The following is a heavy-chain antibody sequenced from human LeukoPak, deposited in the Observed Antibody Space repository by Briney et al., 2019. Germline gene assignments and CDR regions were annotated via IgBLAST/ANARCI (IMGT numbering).Heavy chain of an antibody. D-gene: IGHD5-18*01. CDR3: AREIEGASYGYYYYYYYMDV. V-gene: IGHV1-69*06. Sequence: SVKVSCKASGGTFSSYAISWVRQAPGQGLEWMGGIIPIFGTANYAQKFQGRVTITADKSTSTAYMELSSLRSEDTAVYYCAREIEGASYGYYYYYYYMDVWGKGTTVTVSS. CDR1: GGTFSSYA. CDR2: IIPIFGTA. J-gene: IGHJ6*03.